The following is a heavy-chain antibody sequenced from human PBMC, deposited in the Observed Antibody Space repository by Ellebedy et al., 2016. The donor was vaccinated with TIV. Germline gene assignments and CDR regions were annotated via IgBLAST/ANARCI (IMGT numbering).Heavy chain of an antibody. CDR2: ITHSGST. V-gene: IGHV4-38-2*02. Sequence: MPSETLSLTCTVSGYSISSGYEYYWSWIRQPPGKGLEWIGEITHSGSTNYNPSLKSRVTISVDTSKNQFSLNLSSVTAADTAVYYCARGLARDYWGQGTLVTVSS. CDR3: ARGLARDY. J-gene: IGHJ4*02. CDR1: GYSISSGYEYY.